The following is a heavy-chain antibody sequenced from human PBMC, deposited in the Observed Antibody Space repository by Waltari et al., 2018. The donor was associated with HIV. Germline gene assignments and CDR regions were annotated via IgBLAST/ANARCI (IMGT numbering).Heavy chain of an antibody. Sequence: EVQLVESGGGSVQPGRSLRLPCTASGLTSDDYAMLWARQPPGKGLEWVSGISWNSGDIAYADSVKGRFTISRDNTKNSLFLQMNSVRVEDTALYYCVKDGASTIFGVLNGMDVWGQGTTVTVSS. CDR2: ISWNSGDI. V-gene: IGHV3-9*02. CDR1: GLTSDDYA. D-gene: IGHD3-3*01. J-gene: IGHJ6*02. CDR3: VKDGASTIFGVLNGMDV.